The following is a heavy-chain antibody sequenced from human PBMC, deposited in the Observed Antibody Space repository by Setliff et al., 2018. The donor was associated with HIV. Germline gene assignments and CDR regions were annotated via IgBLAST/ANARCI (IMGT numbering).Heavy chain of an antibody. CDR3: AREGGVSAAAVV. V-gene: IGHV4-59*11. D-gene: IGHD6-13*01. CDR1: GGSITGHY. CDR2: IHYSGST. Sequence: SETLSLTCTVSGGSITGHYWSWIRQPPGKGLEWIGYIHYSGSTYYNPSLKSRVTISVDTSKNQFSLKLSSVTAADTAVYYCAREGGVSAAAVVWGQGTLVTVSS. J-gene: IGHJ4*02.